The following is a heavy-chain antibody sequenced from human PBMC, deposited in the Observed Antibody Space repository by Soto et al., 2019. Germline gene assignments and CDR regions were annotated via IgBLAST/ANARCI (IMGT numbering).Heavy chain of an antibody. D-gene: IGHD1-26*01. Sequence: EVQLLESGGGLVQPGGSLRLSCAASGFTFSNYAMNWVRKAPGKGLEWVSGISASGGSTNYADSVKGRFTISRDNSKNTLYLQMNSLRAEDTAVYYCAKRPLRDTTFDYWGQGTLVTVSS. V-gene: IGHV3-23*01. J-gene: IGHJ4*02. CDR2: ISASGGST. CDR3: AKRPLRDTTFDY. CDR1: GFTFSNYA.